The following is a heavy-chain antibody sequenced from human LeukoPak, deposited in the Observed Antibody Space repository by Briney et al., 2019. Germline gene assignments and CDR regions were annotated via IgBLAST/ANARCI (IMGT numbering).Heavy chain of an antibody. CDR1: GYTFTSYD. CDR2: MNPNSGNT. V-gene: IGHV1-8*01. Sequence: ASVKVSCKASGYTFTSYDINWVRQATGQGLEWMGWMNPNSGNTGYAQKFQGRVTMTRSTSISTAYMELSSLRSEDTAVYYCASSSGSYYYFDYWGQGTLVTVSS. J-gene: IGHJ4*02. D-gene: IGHD1-26*01. CDR3: ASSSGSYYYFDY.